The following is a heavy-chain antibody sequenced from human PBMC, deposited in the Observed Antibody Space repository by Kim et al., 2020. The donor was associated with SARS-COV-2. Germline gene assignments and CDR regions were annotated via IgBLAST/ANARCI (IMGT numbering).Heavy chain of an antibody. J-gene: IGHJ4*02. Sequence: GGSLRLFCTASGFTFGDYAMSWVRQAPGKGLEWVGFIRSKAYGGTTEYAASVKGRFTISRDDSKSIAYLQMNSLKTEDTAVYYCARYSSTRSPDYWGQGT. V-gene: IGHV3-49*04. CDR2: IRSKAYGGTT. CDR1: GFTFGDYA. CDR3: ARYSSTRSPDY. D-gene: IGHD6-13*01.